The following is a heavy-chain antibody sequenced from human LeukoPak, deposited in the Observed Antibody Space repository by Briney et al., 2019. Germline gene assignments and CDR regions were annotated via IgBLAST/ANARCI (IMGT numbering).Heavy chain of an antibody. V-gene: IGHV4-59*01. CDR1: GGCISSYY. CDR3: ARVRSHGSGPEDFDS. Sequence: SETLTLTCTVSGGCISSYYWSWIRQPPGKGLEWIGYIYYSGNTKYTPSLRSRVTISVDTSKNQFSLKLSSVTAADTAVYYCARVRSHGSGPEDFDSWGQGTLVTVSS. CDR2: IYYSGNT. J-gene: IGHJ4*02. D-gene: IGHD3-10*01.